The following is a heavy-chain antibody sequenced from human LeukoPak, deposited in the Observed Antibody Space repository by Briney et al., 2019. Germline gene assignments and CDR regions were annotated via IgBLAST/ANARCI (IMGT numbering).Heavy chain of an antibody. D-gene: IGHD4/OR15-4a*01. V-gene: IGHV3-30*18. CDR2: ISYDGSNK. CDR1: GFTFSSYG. J-gene: IGHJ4*02. Sequence: PGRSLRLSCAASGFTFSSYGMHWVRQAPGKGLEWVAVISYDGSNKYYADSVKGRFTISRDNSKNTLYLQMNSLRAEDTAVYYCAKDKRGGDYGDFDYWGQGTLVTVSS. CDR3: AKDKRGGDYGDFDY.